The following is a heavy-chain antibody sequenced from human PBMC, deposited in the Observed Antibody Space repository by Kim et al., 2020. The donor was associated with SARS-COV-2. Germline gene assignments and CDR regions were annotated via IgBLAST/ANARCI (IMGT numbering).Heavy chain of an antibody. Sequence: ASVKVSCKASGYTFTGYYMHWVRQAPGQGLEWMGRINPNSGGTNYAQKFQGRVTMTRDTSISTAYMELSRLRSDDTAVYYCLTETNSMWDYIPTIGFQHWGQGTLVTVSS. V-gene: IGHV1-2*06. J-gene: IGHJ1*01. CDR3: LTETNSMWDYIPTIGFQH. D-gene: IGHD1-26*01. CDR1: GYTFTGYY. CDR2: INPNSGGT.